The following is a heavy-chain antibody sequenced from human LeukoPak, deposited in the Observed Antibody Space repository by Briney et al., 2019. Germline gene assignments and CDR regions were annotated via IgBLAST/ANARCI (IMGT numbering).Heavy chain of an antibody. V-gene: IGHV4-38-2*02. CDR3: ARGRYSSGWYGGKGNWFDP. D-gene: IGHD6-19*01. Sequence: SETLSLTCTVSGYSISSGYYWGWIRQPPGKGLEWIGSIYHSGSTYYNPSLKSRVTISVDTSKNQFSLKLSSVTAADTAVYYCARGRYSSGWYGGKGNWFDPWGQGTLVTVSS. CDR2: IYHSGST. J-gene: IGHJ5*02. CDR1: GYSISSGYY.